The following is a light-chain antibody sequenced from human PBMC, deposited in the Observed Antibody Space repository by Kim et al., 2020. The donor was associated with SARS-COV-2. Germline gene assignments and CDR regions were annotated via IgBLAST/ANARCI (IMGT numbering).Light chain of an antibody. J-gene: IGLJ1*01. CDR2: KDS. CDR1: ALPEKQ. V-gene: IGLV3-25*03. Sequence: VSPGQTARITCSGDALPEKQTYWYQQKSGQAPLLLIYKDSEWPSGIPGRFSGSSSGTTVTLTISGVQAEDDADYYCQSADGSGTYVFGTGTKVTVL. CDR3: QSADGSGTYV.